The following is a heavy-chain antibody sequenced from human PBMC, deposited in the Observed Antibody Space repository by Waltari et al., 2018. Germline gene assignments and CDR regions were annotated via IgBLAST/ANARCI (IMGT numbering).Heavy chain of an antibody. CDR2: IYHSGGT. Sequence: QVQLQESGPGLVKPSETLSLTCAVSGYSISSGYYWGWIWQPPGKGLEWIGSIYHSGGTYYNPSLKSRVTISVDTSKNQFSLKLSSVTAADTAVYYCARSRKLGWFDPWGQGTLVTVSS. V-gene: IGHV4-38-2*01. CDR1: GYSISSGYY. CDR3: ARSRKLGWFDP. J-gene: IGHJ5*02. D-gene: IGHD1-26*01.